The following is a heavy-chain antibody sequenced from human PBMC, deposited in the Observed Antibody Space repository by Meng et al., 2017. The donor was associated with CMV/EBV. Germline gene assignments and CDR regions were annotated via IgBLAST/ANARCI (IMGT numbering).Heavy chain of an antibody. CDR1: GFTFSSYA. V-gene: IGHV3-23*04. D-gene: IGHD1-1*01. J-gene: IGHJ4*02. Sequence: VGLVQAGVGGLVQAGWFLVPSMAASGFTFSSYAMRWVRQAPGEVLGWVSAISGSGGRTYYAGSVKGLFTISSANSKNTLYLHMNILRAEDTAVYYCARDHSGPLSHWGQGTLVTVSS. CDR3: ARDHSGPLSH. CDR2: ISGSGGRT.